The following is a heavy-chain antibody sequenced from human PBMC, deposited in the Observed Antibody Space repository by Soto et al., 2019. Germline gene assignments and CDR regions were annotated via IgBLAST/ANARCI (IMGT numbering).Heavy chain of an antibody. D-gene: IGHD6-19*01. Sequence: EVQLLESGGGLVQPGGSLRLSCAASGFTFSSYAMSWVRQAPGKGLEWVSAISGSGGSTYYADSVKGRFTISRDNSKNTLYLQMNSLRAEDTAVYYCAKDQASRSGWYFGYYYYGMDVWGQGTTVTVSS. CDR3: AKDQASRSGWYFGYYYYGMDV. V-gene: IGHV3-23*01. J-gene: IGHJ6*02. CDR2: ISGSGGST. CDR1: GFTFSSYA.